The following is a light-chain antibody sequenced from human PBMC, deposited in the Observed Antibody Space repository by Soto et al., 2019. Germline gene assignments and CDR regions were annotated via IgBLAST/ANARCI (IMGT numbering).Light chain of an antibody. V-gene: IGKV1-6*01. J-gene: IGKJ1*01. CDR3: QQDYNYPPT. CDR2: AAS. CDR1: QGNRND. Sequence: AIQMTQSPSSLSASVGDRVTITCRASQGNRNDLGWYQQKPGKAPKLLIYAASSLQSGVPSRFSGSGSGTDFTLTISSLQLEDFATYYCQQDYNYPPTFGQGTKVEIK.